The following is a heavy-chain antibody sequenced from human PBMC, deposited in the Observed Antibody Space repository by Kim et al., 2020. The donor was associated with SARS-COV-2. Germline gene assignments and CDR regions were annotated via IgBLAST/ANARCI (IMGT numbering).Heavy chain of an antibody. CDR2: IIPIFGAA. V-gene: IGHV1-69*13. D-gene: IGHD1-26*01. CDR1: GGTFSSFA. J-gene: IGHJ1*01. Sequence: SVKVSCKASGGTFSSFAMSWVRQAPGQGLEWMGGIIPIFGAANYAQKFQGRVTITADESTSTAYMELSSLRSEDTAVYYCATETAGFGANAHLSQWCQG. CDR3: ATETAGFGANAHLSQ.